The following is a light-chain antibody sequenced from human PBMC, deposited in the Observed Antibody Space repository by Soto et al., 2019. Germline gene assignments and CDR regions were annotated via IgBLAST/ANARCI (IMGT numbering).Light chain of an antibody. CDR1: QSISRY. V-gene: IGKV3-11*01. CDR2: DAS. J-gene: IGKJ3*01. Sequence: EIVLTQSPATLSLSPGERATLSCRASQSISRYVAWYQQKPGQAPRLLIYDASNRATGIQARFSGSGSGTDFTLTISSLEPEDFAFYCCQQRVNWPLTFGPGTNLDVK. CDR3: QQRVNWPLT.